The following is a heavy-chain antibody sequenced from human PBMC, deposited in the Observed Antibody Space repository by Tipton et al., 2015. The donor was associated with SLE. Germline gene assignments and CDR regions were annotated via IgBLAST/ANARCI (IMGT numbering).Heavy chain of an antibody. D-gene: IGHD3-10*01. Sequence: LRLSCAASGFTFSSYSMNWVRQAPGKGLEWIGEINHSGSTNYNPSLKSRVTISVDTSKNQFSLKLSSVTAADTAVYYCAGGGWFDPWGQGTLVTVSS. J-gene: IGHJ5*02. CDR2: INHSGST. CDR1: GFTFSSYS. V-gene: IGHV4-34*08. CDR3: AGGGWFDP.